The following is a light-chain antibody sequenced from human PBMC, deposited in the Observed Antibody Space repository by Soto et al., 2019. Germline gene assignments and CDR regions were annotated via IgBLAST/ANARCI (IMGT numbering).Light chain of an antibody. CDR3: QQLNSYPLT. CDR2: AAS. V-gene: IGKV1-9*01. Sequence: QLTQSPSSLSASVGDRVTITCRASQGIATYLAWYQQKPGQAPNLLIFAASTLQSGVPSRFSCGGSGTDFTLTISSLQPEDFATYYCQQLNSYPLTFGGGTKVEL. J-gene: IGKJ4*01. CDR1: QGIATY.